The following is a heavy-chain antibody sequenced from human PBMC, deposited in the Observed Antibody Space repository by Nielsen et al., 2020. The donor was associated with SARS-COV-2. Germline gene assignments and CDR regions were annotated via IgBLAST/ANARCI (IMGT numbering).Heavy chain of an antibody. Sequence: SGTLSLTCTVSGGSISSYYWSWIRQPAGKGPEWIGRIYTRGSTNYNPSLKGRVTMSVDTSKNQFSLKLSSVTAADTAVYYCASHQDGLGYWGQGTLVTVSS. CDR2: IYTRGST. CDR1: GGSISSYY. V-gene: IGHV4-4*07. D-gene: IGHD5-24*01. CDR3: ASHQDGLGY. J-gene: IGHJ4*02.